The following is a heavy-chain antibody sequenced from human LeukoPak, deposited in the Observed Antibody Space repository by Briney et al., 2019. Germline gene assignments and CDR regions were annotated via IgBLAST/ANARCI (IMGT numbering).Heavy chain of an antibody. D-gene: IGHD1-26*01. CDR3: ARAPATLHFDY. Sequence: SETLSLTCTVSGGSISSYYWSWIRQPPGKGLEWIGYIYYSGSTNYNPSLKSRVTISVDTSKNQFSLELSSVTAADTAVYYCARAPATLHFDYWGQGTLVTVSS. CDR2: IYYSGST. J-gene: IGHJ4*02. CDR1: GGSISSYY. V-gene: IGHV4-59*08.